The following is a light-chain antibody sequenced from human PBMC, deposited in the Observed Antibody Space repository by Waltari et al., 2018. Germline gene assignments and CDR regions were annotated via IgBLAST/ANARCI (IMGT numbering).Light chain of an antibody. CDR1: RSNIGANF. V-gene: IGLV1-47*01. CDR2: NND. CDR3: ASWDDSMSVA. J-gene: IGLJ2*01. Sequence: QSVLTQPPSASGTPGQTVTISCSGTRSNIGANFVFWYQQLPGSAPRLIIYNNDRRPSGVPDRFSGSKSGTSGSLVISGIRAEDEADYICASWDDSMSVAFGGGTKLTVL.